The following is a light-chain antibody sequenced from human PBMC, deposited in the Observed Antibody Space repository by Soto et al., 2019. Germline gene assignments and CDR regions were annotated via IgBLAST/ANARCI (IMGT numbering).Light chain of an antibody. J-gene: IGLJ2*01. CDR2: EVS. CDR1: SSDVGSYNL. CDR3: CSYAGSSTLV. Sequence: QSALTQPASVSGSPGQSITISCTGTSSDVGSYNLVSWYQQHPGKAPKLMIYEVSKRPSGVSNRFSGSKSGNTASLTISGLQYEDEADYYCCSYAGSSTLVFGGGTKVTVL. V-gene: IGLV2-23*02.